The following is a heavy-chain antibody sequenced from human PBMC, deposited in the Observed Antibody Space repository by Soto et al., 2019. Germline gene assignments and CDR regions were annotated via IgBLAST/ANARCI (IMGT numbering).Heavy chain of an antibody. J-gene: IGHJ6*02. CDR3: ARVQTGAGIFYGMDV. V-gene: IGHV4-59*01. CDR2: IYYSGST. CDR1: GGSISSYY. Sequence: SETLSLTCTVSGGSISSYYWSWIRQPPGKGLEWIGYIYYSGSTNYNPSLKSRVTISVDTSKNQFSLKLSSVTAADTAVYYCARVQTGAGIFYGMDVWGQGTTVTVSS. D-gene: IGHD6-13*01.